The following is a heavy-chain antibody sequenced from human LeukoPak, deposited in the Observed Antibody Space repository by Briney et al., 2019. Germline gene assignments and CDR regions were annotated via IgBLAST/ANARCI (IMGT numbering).Heavy chain of an antibody. CDR1: GFTVSSNY. CDR2: IYSGGST. J-gene: IGHJ5*02. Sequence: GGSLRLSCAASGFTVSSNYMSWVRQAPGKGLEWVSVIYSGGSTYYADSVKGRFTISRDNAKNSLYLQMNSLRAEDTAVYYCARVGGDTAMVNLGNNWFDPWGQGTLVTVSS. V-gene: IGHV3-53*01. D-gene: IGHD5-18*01. CDR3: ARVGGDTAMVNLGNNWFDP.